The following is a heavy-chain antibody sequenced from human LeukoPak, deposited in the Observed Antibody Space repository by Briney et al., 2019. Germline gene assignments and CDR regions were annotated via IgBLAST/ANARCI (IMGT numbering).Heavy chain of an antibody. CDR1: GGSISSYY. CDR2: IYYSGST. CDR3: ARLSDYGSGAPDY. D-gene: IGHD3-10*01. V-gene: IGHV4-59*08. Sequence: SETLSLTCTVPGGSISSYYWSWIRQPPGKGLGWIGYIYYSGSTNYNPSLKSRVTISVDTSKNQFSLKLSSVTAADTAVYYCARLSDYGSGAPDYWGQGTLVTVSS. J-gene: IGHJ4*02.